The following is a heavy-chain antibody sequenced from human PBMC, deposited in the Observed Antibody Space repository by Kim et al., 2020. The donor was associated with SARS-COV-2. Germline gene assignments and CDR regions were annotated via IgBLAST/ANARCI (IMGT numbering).Heavy chain of an antibody. D-gene: IGHD2-2*01. CDR3: AKVVVPAVDDAFDI. J-gene: IGHJ3*02. Sequence: ADSVKGRFTISRDNSKNSLYLQMNSLRTEDTALYYCAKVVVPAVDDAFDIWGQGTMVTVSS. V-gene: IGHV3-43*01.